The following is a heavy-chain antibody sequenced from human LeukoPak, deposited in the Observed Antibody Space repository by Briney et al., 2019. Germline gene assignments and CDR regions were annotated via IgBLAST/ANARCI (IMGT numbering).Heavy chain of an antibody. Sequence: GGSLRLSCAASGFTFSSYGMHWVRQAPGKGLEWVAVISYDGSNKYYADSVKGRFTISRDNSKNTLYLQMNSLRAEDTAAYYCAKDHGPLAYVWGSYRLDYWGQGTLVTVSS. D-gene: IGHD3-16*02. CDR2: ISYDGSNK. J-gene: IGHJ4*02. CDR3: AKDHGPLAYVWGSYRLDY. V-gene: IGHV3-30*18. CDR1: GFTFSSYG.